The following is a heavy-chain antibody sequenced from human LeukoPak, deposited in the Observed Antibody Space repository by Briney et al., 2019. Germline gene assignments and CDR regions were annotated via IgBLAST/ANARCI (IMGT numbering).Heavy chain of an antibody. D-gene: IGHD6-6*01. J-gene: IGHJ4*02. Sequence: PGGSLRLSCAASGFTFSRYWMSWVRQAPGKGLEWVANIKQDGSEKYYVDSVKGRFTISRDNAKNSLYLQMNSLRAEDTAVYYCAREYSSSYYFAYWGQGTLVTVSS. CDR1: GFTFSRYW. CDR3: AREYSSSYYFAY. CDR2: IKQDGSEK. V-gene: IGHV3-7*01.